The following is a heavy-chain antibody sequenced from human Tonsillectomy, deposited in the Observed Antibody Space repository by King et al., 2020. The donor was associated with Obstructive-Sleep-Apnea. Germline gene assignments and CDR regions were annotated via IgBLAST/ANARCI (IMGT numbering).Heavy chain of an antibody. V-gene: IGHV4-30-4*01. CDR2: IYHNGN. CDR3: ARDRGSYFDSSGFAI. J-gene: IGHJ3*02. D-gene: IGHD3-22*01. CDR1: GDSITSDFY. Sequence: VQLQESGPGLVKPSQTLSLTCSVSGDSITSDFYWSWIRQSPGKGLEWFGYIYHNGNFSNPSLRSRVAMSLDTSKNQFSLKLSSLTAADTAMYYCARDRGSYFDSSGFAIWGQGTMVTVSS.